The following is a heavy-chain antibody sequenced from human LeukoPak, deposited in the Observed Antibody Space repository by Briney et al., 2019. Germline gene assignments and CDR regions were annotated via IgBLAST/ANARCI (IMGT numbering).Heavy chain of an antibody. V-gene: IGHV5-51*01. CDR2: IYPDDSDT. J-gene: IGHJ6*03. CDR1: GYSFTSYW. CDR3: ARRYGSGSYSSGYYYYYMDV. D-gene: IGHD3-10*01. Sequence: GESLKISCKGSGYSFTSYWIGWVRQMPGKGLEWMGIIYPDDSDTRYSPSFQGQVTISADKSISTAYLQWSSLKASDTAMYYCARRYGSGSYSSGYYYYYMDVWGKGTTVTISS.